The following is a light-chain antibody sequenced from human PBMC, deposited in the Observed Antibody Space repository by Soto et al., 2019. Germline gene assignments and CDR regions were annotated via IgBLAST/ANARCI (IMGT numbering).Light chain of an antibody. V-gene: IGKV3-11*01. Sequence: DIVLTQSPATLSLSPGERATLSCRASQSVATYLAWYQQKPGQAPRLLIYDAINRATGIPARFSGSGSGTDFTLTISSLEPEDFAVYYCQPRSNWPSVTFGGGTKVEI. J-gene: IGKJ4*01. CDR2: DAI. CDR1: QSVATY. CDR3: QPRSNWPSVT.